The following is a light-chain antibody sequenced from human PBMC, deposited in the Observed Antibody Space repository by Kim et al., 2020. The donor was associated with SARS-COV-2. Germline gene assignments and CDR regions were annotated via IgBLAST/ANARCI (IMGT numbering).Light chain of an antibody. CDR1: QSVDRNY. CDR2: GAS. J-gene: IGKJ2*01. Sequence: LSPGERAPLACRASQSVDRNYLACYHQKPGQAPRLLIYGASTRATGIPDRFSGSGSGSDFTLTISRLEPEDFAVYYCQQYGSSPYTFGQGTKLEI. V-gene: IGKV3-20*01. CDR3: QQYGSSPYT.